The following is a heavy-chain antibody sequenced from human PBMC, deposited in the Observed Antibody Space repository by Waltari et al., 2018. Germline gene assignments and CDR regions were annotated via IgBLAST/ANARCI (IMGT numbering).Heavy chain of an antibody. CDR3: ARDGSY. V-gene: IGHV3-21*01. J-gene: IGHJ4*02. CDR2: ISSRSTYI. CDR1: GVTFSNYS. Sequence: EVQLLESVGGLVKPGGSLRLSCAASGVTFSNYSMHWVRRAPGKGLEWVSTISSRSTYIDYTDSVKGRFTISRDNAKNSLYLQMNSLRAEDTAVYYCARDGSYWGQGTLVTVSS.